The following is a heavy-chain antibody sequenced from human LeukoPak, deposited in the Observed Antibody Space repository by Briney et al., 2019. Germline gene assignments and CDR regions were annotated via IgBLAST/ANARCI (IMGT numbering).Heavy chain of an antibody. Sequence: GGSLRLSCAASGFTFSNFAMSWVRQAPGKGLEWVSTISDRGVWTYYADSVKGRFTISRDNSKNTLYLQMNSLRAEDTAVYYCASSNPYYYGSGSYWDYWGQGTLVTVSS. CDR3: ASSNPYYYGSGSYWDY. CDR2: ISDRGVWT. CDR1: GFTFSNFA. J-gene: IGHJ4*02. V-gene: IGHV3-23*01. D-gene: IGHD3-10*01.